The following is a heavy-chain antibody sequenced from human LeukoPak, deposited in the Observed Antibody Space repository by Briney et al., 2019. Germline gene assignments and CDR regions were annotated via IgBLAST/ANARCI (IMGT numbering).Heavy chain of an antibody. CDR1: GGSISSGGYS. Sequence: PSETLSLTCTVSGGSISSGGYSWSWIRQPPGKGLEWIGYIYHSGSTYYNPSLKSRVTISVDRSKNQFSLKLSPVTAADTAVYYCARDRPREGYSSSPYGMDVWGQGTTVTVSS. J-gene: IGHJ6*02. D-gene: IGHD6-13*01. CDR2: IYHSGST. CDR3: ARDRPREGYSSSPYGMDV. V-gene: IGHV4-30-2*01.